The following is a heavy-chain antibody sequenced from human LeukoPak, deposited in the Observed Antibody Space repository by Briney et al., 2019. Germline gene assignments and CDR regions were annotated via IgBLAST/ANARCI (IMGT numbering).Heavy chain of an antibody. CDR2: IQFDGSDK. V-gene: IGHV3-30*02. CDR1: GFIFSTYG. D-gene: IGHD6-13*01. Sequence: GGSLRLSCAASGFIFSTYGMHWVRQAPGKGLEWVAFIQFDGSDKYYADSVKGRFTISRHNSKNTLYLQMSSLKTEDTAVYYCASQGAQQLAPYYYYYMDVWGKGTTVTVSS. CDR3: ASQGAQQLAPYYYYYMDV. J-gene: IGHJ6*03.